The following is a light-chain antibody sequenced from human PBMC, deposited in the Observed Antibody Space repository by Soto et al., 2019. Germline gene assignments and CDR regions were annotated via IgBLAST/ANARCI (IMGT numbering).Light chain of an antibody. CDR2: SGH. V-gene: IGLV1-44*01. Sequence: QAVVTQPPSVSGTPGQSVTISCSGSSSNIGGQTVSWYQQLPGTAPNLLIYSGHQRPSGVPDRFSASKSGSSASLAISGLQSEDEGDYYCAAWDESLNGQVFGGGTKVTVL. J-gene: IGLJ3*02. CDR1: SSNIGGQT. CDR3: AAWDESLNGQV.